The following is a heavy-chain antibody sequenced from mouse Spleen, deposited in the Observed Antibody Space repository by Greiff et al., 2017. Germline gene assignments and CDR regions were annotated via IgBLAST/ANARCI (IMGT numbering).Heavy chain of an antibody. CDR1: GYAFSSSW. CDR3: ARRDYVYYYAMDY. D-gene: IGHD2-4*01. V-gene: IGHV1-82*01. Sequence: QVQLQQSGPELVKPGASAKISCKASGYAFSSSWMNWVKQRPGKGLEWIGRIYPGDGDTNYNGKFKGKATLTADKSSSTAYMQLSSLTSEDSAVYFCARRDYVYYYAMDYWGQGTSVTVSS. J-gene: IGHJ4*01. CDR2: IYPGDGDT.